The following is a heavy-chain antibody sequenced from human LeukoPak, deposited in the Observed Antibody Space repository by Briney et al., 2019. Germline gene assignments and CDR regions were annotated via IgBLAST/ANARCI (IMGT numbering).Heavy chain of an antibody. CDR3: ASSPSWGRFSPFDY. J-gene: IGHJ4*02. CDR1: GGSISSGGYS. V-gene: IGHV4-30-2*01. Sequence: SETLSLTCAVSGGSISSGGYSWSWIRQPPGKGLEWIGYIYHSGSTYYDPSLKSRVTISVDRSKNQFSLKLSSVTAADTAVYYCASSPSWGRFSPFDYWGQGTLVTVSS. D-gene: IGHD3-16*01. CDR2: IYHSGST.